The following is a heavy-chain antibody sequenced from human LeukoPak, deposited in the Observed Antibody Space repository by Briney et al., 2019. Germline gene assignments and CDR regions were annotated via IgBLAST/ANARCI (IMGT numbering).Heavy chain of an antibody. D-gene: IGHD3-22*01. V-gene: IGHV4-59*08. CDR3: ARHPDSSGYSWFDP. CDR1: GGSISSYY. Sequence: SETLSLTCTVSGGSISSYYWSWIRQPPGKGLEWIGYIYYSGNTNYNPSLKSRVTISVDTSKNQFSLKLSSVTAADTAVYYCARHPDSSGYSWFDPWGQGTLVTVSS. J-gene: IGHJ5*02. CDR2: IYYSGNT.